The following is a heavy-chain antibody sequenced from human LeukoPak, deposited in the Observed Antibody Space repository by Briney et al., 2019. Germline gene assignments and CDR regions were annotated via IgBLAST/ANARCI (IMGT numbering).Heavy chain of an antibody. CDR2: TWYDGSNK. CDR3: ARLESGHYYDSSGYYFDAFDI. CDR1: GFIFSSYG. Sequence: PGRSLRLSCAASGFIFSSYGMHWVRQAPGKGLEWVAVTWYDGSNKYYADAVKGRFTISRDNAKNSLYLQMNSLRAEDTAVYYCARLESGHYYDSSGYYFDAFDIWGQGTMVTVSS. J-gene: IGHJ3*02. D-gene: IGHD3-22*01. V-gene: IGHV3-33*01.